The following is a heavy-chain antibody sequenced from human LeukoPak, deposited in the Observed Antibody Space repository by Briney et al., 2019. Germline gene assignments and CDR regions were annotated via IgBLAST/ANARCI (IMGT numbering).Heavy chain of an antibody. CDR3: ARDPDIVATIWDPMPFDI. D-gene: IGHD5-12*01. Sequence: GGSLRLSCTVSGFTVSSNSMSWVRQAPGKGLEWVSFIYSSVTHYSDSVKGRFTISRDNSKNTLFLQMNSLRAEDTAVYYCARDPDIVATIWDPMPFDIWGQGTMVTVSS. CDR1: GFTVSSNS. J-gene: IGHJ3*02. V-gene: IGHV3-53*01. CDR2: IYSSVT.